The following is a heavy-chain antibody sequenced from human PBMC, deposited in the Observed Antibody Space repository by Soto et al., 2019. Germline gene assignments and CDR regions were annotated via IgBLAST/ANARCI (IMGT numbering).Heavy chain of an antibody. J-gene: IGHJ4*02. CDR3: ARVDHRGYFAILTDY. CDR1: GDSLSSGGHY. CDR2: IYDSVNT. D-gene: IGHD3-9*01. Sequence: LSLTCTVSGDSLSSGGHYWSWIRQHPGKGLEWIGHIYDSVNTYYSPSLRSRVTISADMSKNQFSLNLRSVTAADTAVYYCARVDHRGYFAILTDYWGQGALVTVSS. V-gene: IGHV4-31*03.